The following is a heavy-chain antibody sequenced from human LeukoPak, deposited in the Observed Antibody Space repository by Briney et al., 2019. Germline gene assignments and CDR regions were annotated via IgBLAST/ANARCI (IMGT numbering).Heavy chain of an antibody. CDR3: ARGWRGFDY. J-gene: IGHJ4*02. CDR1: GGSFSGYY. Sequence: SETLSLTCADYGGSFSGYYWSWIRQPPGKGLEWIGEINHSGSTNYNPSLKSRVTISVDTSKNQFSLKLSSVTAADTAVYYCARGWRGFDYWGQGTLVTVSS. V-gene: IGHV4-34*01. CDR2: INHSGST.